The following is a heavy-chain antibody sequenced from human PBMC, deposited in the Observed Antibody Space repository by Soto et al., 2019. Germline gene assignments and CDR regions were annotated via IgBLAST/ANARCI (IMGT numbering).Heavy chain of an antibody. CDR1: GGSISDYQ. J-gene: IGHJ4*02. CDR3: ARMRGLGAISPYFDY. D-gene: IGHD3-16*02. V-gene: IGHV4-59*01. CDR2: IYYSGRT. Sequence: QVQLQESGPGLVKPSETLSLTCTVSGGSISDYQWNWIRQSPGKGLEWIGYIYYSGRTNYNSSLESRLTISLDMSTKQFSLSLRSVTAADTAVYYCARMRGLGAISPYFDYWGQGTEVTVSS.